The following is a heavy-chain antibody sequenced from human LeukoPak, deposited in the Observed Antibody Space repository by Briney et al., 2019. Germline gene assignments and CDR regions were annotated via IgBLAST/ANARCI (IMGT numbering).Heavy chain of an antibody. CDR1: GGSISSSDYS. CDR2: IYYSDST. CDR3: ASHSGGYAY. D-gene: IGHD5-12*01. V-gene: IGHV4-30-4*07. J-gene: IGHJ4*02. Sequence: PSETLSLTCAVSGGSISSSDYSWSWIRQPPGKGLEWIGYIYYSDSTYYNPSLKSRVTISADTSKNQFSLKVSSVTAADTAVYYCASHSGGYAYWGQGTLVTVSS.